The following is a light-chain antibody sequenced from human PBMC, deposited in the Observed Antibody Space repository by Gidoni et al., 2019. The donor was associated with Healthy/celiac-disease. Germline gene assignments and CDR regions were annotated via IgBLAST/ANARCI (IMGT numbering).Light chain of an antibody. V-gene: IGKV1-33*01. CDR3: QQYDNLQLT. Sequence: DIQMTQSPSSLSASVGDRVTITCQASQDISNYLNWYQQKPGKAPKLLIYDASNLATGVPARFSGSGSGTDFTFTISSLQPEDIATYYCQQYDNLQLTFGGGTKVEIK. CDR1: QDISNY. CDR2: DAS. J-gene: IGKJ4*01.